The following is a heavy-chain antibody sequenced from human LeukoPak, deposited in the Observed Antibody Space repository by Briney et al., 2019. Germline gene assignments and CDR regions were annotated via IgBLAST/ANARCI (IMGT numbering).Heavy chain of an antibody. CDR3: ARQILWSWFDP. CDR1: GGSISSSSYY. D-gene: IGHD2-8*02. J-gene: IGHJ5*02. Sequence: PSETLSLTCTVSGGSISSSSYYWGWIRQPPGKGLEWIGSIYYSGSTYYNPSLKSRVTISVDTSKNQFSLKLSSATAADTAVYYCARQILWSWFDPWGQGTLVTVSS. CDR2: IYYSGST. V-gene: IGHV4-39*01.